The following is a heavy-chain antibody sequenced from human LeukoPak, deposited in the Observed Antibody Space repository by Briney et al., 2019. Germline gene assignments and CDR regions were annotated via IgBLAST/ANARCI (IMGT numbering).Heavy chain of an antibody. CDR3: AKDIVVVTSGSNAFDF. CDR1: GYTFTSYY. D-gene: IGHD2-21*02. J-gene: IGHJ3*01. Sequence: GASVKVSCKASGYTFTSYYMHWVRQAPGQGLEWMGIINPSGGSTSYAQKFQGRVTMTRDMSTSTVYMELSSLRAEDTAVYYCAKDIVVVTSGSNAFDFWGQGTMVTVSS. V-gene: IGHV1-46*01. CDR2: INPSGGST.